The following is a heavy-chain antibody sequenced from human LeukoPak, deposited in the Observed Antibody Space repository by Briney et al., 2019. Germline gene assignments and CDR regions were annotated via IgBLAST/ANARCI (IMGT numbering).Heavy chain of an antibody. CDR2: INPNSGGT. D-gene: IGHD6-6*01. V-gene: IGHV1-2*02. Sequence: ASVKVSCKASGYTFTGYYMHWVRQAPGQGLEWMGWINPNSGGTNYAQTFQGRVTMTRDTSISTAYMELSRLRSDDTAVYYCARLLAYSSSSSIGYWGQGTLVTVSS. CDR3: ARLLAYSSSSSIGY. J-gene: IGHJ4*02. CDR1: GYTFTGYY.